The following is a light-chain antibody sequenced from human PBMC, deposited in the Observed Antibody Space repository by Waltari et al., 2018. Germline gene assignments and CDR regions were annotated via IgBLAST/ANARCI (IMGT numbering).Light chain of an antibody. V-gene: IGKV1D-16*01. J-gene: IGKJ5*01. CDR1: RDINIW. CDR2: GAS. Sequence: DIQMTQSPSSLSASVGDRVTITCRASRDINIWLAWYQQKPEKAPKSLIFGASGLQSGVPSRFSGTGSGTEFTLTISNLQPEDFATYYCQQYNSYPVTFGQGTRVEIK. CDR3: QQYNSYPVT.